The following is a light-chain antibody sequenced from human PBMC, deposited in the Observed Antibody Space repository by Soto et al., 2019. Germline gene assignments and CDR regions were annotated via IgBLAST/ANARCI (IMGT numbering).Light chain of an antibody. J-gene: IGKJ1*01. CDR1: PNIGNR. CDR2: DAS. CDR3: QHYGGMWT. V-gene: IGKV1-5*01. Sequence: DIQMTQSHSTLSASVGDRITITCRASPNIGNRLAWYQQKPGKAPKVLLYDASSLESGVPSRFSGSGSGTDFILTISSLQPDDSATYYCQHYGGMWTFGQGTKVEIK.